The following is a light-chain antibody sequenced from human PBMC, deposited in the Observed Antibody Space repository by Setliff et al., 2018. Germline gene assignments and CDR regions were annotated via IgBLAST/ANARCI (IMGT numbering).Light chain of an antibody. J-gene: IGLJ1*01. CDR2: ANS. CDR1: RSNIGANYE. CDR3: QSYDSSLSGYV. Sequence: QSVLTQPPSVSGAPGQRVTISCTGSRSNIGANYEVHWYQHLPGAAPKLLIFANSNRPSGVPDRFSGSKSDTSASLAIAGLQPEDEADYYCQSYDSSLSGYVFGTGTKVTVL. V-gene: IGLV1-40*01.